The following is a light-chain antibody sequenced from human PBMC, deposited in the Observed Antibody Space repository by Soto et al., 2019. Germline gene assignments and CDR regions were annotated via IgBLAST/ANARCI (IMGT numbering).Light chain of an antibody. J-gene: IGKJ4*01. CDR3: QHRSNWPLT. Sequence: EIVLTQSPATLSLSPGERATLSCTASQNVSYFLAWYQQKPGQAPRLLIYDASNRATVIPTRFSASGSGTDFTLTISSLEPEDFAIYYCQHRSNWPLTFGGGTKVEI. CDR1: QNVSYF. CDR2: DAS. V-gene: IGKV3-11*01.